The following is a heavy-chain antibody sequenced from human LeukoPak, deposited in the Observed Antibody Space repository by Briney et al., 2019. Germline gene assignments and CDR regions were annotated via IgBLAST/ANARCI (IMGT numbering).Heavy chain of an antibody. CDR1: GGSISSYY. CDR2: MYYSGST. Sequence: PSETLSLTCTVSGGSISSYYWSWIRQPPGKGLEWIGHMYYSGSTNYKPSLKSRVTISEDTCKNQFSLKLSSETAANTAVYYCARDSWLLHIDFWGKGILVTVSS. D-gene: IGHD2-15*01. V-gene: IGHV4-59*01. J-gene: IGHJ4*02. CDR3: ARDSWLLHIDF.